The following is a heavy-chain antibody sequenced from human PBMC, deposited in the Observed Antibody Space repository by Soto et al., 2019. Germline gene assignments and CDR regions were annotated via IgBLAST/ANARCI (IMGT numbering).Heavy chain of an antibody. D-gene: IGHD3-9*01. CDR1: GFTFSNSG. CDR2: ISYDGRSK. CDR3: ATDPEDLWPSYYKDYYFDY. Sequence: QVQLVESGGGVVQPGRSLRLSCAASGFTFSNSGMHWVRQAPGKGLDWVAVISYDGRSKYYADSVKGRFTISRDNAKDTVFLQMTCLSAKDTAVYYCATDPEDLWPSYYKDYYFDYLGQGTLVTVSS. J-gene: IGHJ4*02. V-gene: IGHV3-30*03.